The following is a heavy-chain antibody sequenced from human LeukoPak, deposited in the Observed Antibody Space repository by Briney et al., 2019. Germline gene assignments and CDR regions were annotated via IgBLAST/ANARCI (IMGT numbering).Heavy chain of an antibody. V-gene: IGHV4-38-2*02. J-gene: IGHJ4*02. CDR2: IYYSGTT. D-gene: IGHD3-22*01. CDR3: AAGSESYDSRGYSYYFDY. CDR1: GYSISSGYY. Sequence: SETLSLTCTVSGYSISSGYYWGWIRQPPGKGLEWIGSIYYSGTTYYNPSLQSRVTISVDTSKNQFSLKLSSVTAADTAVYYCAAGSESYDSRGYSYYFDYWGQGTLVTVSS.